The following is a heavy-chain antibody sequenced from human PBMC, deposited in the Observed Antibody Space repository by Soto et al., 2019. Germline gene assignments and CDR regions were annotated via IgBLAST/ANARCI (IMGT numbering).Heavy chain of an antibody. CDR3: TTEDY. CDR2: VRSKANGYAT. J-gene: IGHJ4*02. V-gene: IGHV3-73*01. CDR1: ELSFSDSP. Sequence: EQLVESGGGLVQPGGSLTLSCAASELSFSDSPIHWVRQASGKGLQWVGRVRSKANGYATAYAASVKGRFTISRDDSSNTAYLQMNSLRIEDTAVYYCTTEDYWGQGTLVTVSS.